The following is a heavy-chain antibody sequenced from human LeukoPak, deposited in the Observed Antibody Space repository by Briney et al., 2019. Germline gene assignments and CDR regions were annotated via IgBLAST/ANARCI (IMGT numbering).Heavy chain of an antibody. V-gene: IGHV3-23*01. CDR3: AAGDCSGGSCYPEGAFDI. Sequence: SGGSLRLSCVASGFSFNIYAMNWVRQAPGKGLEWISAISSSGGTAYYADSVKGRFTISRDNSKNTLYLQMNSLRAEDTAVYYCAAGDCSGGSCYPEGAFDIWGQGTMVTVSS. CDR1: GFSFNIYA. J-gene: IGHJ3*02. CDR2: ISSSGGTA. D-gene: IGHD2-15*01.